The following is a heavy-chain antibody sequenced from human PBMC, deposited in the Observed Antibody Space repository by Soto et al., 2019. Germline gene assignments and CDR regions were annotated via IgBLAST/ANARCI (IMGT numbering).Heavy chain of an antibody. J-gene: IGHJ6*02. CDR1: GYTFSDFY. CDR2: MNAKSGDT. CDR3: ARGNPFNYAGFDV. V-gene: IGHV1-8*01. D-gene: IGHD3-16*01. Sequence: ASVKVSCKASGYTFSDFYINWLLQTSGQGPEWMGWMNAKSGDTFFAQRFHDKFNMTWDASLTTAYMEVGSLTSDHAAIYYCARGNPFNYAGFDVWGQGTTVTVSS.